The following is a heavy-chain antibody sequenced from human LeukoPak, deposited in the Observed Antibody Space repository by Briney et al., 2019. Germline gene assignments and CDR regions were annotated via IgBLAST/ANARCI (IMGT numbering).Heavy chain of an antibody. CDR2: ISGSGIST. D-gene: IGHD5-24*01. CDR1: GFTFNNYA. V-gene: IGHV3-23*01. Sequence: GGSLRLSCAASGFTFNNYAMSWVRQAPGKGLEWVSGISGSGISTYYADSVKGRFTISRDNSKNTLYLQMNSLRAEDTAVYYCASSTITATLDYWGQGTLVTVSS. J-gene: IGHJ4*02. CDR3: ASSTITATLDY.